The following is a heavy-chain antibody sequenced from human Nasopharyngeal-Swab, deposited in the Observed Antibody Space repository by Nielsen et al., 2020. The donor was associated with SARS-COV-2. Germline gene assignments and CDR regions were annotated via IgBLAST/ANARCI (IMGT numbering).Heavy chain of an antibody. D-gene: IGHD6-13*01. CDR1: GFTFSSYA. J-gene: IGHJ3*02. CDR3: ATPTGYSSSWDAFDI. V-gene: IGHV3-30*04. CDR2: ISYDGSNK. Sequence: GGSLRLSCAASGFTFSSYAMHWVRQAPGKGLEWVAVISYDGSNKYYADSVKGRFTISRDNSKNTLYLQMNSLRAEDTAVYYCATPTGYSSSWDAFDIWGQGTMVTVSS.